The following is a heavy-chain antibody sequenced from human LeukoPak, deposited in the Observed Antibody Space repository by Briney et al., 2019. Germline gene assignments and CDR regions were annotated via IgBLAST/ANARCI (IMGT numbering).Heavy chain of an antibody. Sequence: GGSLRLSCAASRFTVSSNYMSWVRQAPGKGLEWVSVISSGGSTYYADSVKGRFTISRDNSKNTLYLQMNSLRAEDTAVYYCARDLYSSGWTDYWGQGTLVTVSS. V-gene: IGHV3-53*01. D-gene: IGHD6-19*01. J-gene: IGHJ4*02. CDR2: ISSGGST. CDR3: ARDLYSSGWTDY. CDR1: RFTVSSNY.